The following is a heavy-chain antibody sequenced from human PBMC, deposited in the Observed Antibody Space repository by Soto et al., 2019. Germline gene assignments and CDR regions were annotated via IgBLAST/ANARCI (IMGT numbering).Heavy chain of an antibody. Sequence: QVQLVQSGAEVKKPGASVKVSCKASGYTFTSYGISWVRQAPGQGLEWMGWISAYNGNTNYAQKLQGRVTMTTDTSTSTAYMELRSLRSDDTAVYYCARDNGVLRYFDWSSTQKYFQHWGQGTLVTVSS. V-gene: IGHV1-18*01. D-gene: IGHD3-9*01. J-gene: IGHJ1*01. CDR3: ARDNGVLRYFDWSSTQKYFQH. CDR1: GYTFTSYG. CDR2: ISAYNGNT.